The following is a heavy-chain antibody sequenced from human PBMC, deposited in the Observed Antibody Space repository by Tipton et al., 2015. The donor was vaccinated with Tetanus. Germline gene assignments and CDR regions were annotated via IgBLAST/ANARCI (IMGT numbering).Heavy chain of an antibody. J-gene: IGHJ2*01. V-gene: IGHV4-39*01. CDR2: IYFSGRA. D-gene: IGHD6-13*01. CDR1: GGSINSTTYY. Sequence: TLSLTCTVSGGSINSTTYYWGWIRQAPGKGLEWIGSIYFSGRAYYNPSLKSRVTISIHTSKNQLSLRLTSVTAADTAVYYCARRGSSWYWYFDLWGRGTLVTVSS. CDR3: ARRGSSWYWYFDL.